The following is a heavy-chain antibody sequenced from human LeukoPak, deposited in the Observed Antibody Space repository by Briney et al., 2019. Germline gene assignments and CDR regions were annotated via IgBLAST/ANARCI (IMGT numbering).Heavy chain of an antibody. CDR1: GFTFSSYW. V-gene: IGHV3-74*01. CDR3: ARGLTAVAPDY. D-gene: IGHD6-19*01. J-gene: IGHJ4*02. CDR2: INSDGSTR. Sequence: GGSLRLSCAASGFTFSSYWMHWGRQAPGKGLVWVSRINSDGSTRSYADSVKGRITISRDNAKNTLYLQMNSLRAEDTAVYYCARGLTAVAPDYWGQGTLVTVSS.